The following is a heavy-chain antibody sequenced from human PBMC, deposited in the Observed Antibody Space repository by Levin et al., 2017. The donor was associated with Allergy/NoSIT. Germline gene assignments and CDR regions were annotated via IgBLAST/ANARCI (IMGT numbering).Heavy chain of an antibody. CDR1: GGSISSYY. Sequence: PSETLSLTCSVSGGSISSYYWSWIRQPAGKGLEWIGRMYTSGSSNYNPSVKSRVTMSVDTSKNQFSLKLSSVTAADTAVYYCAREMVVLKRTIFDYWGQGTLVTVSS. D-gene: IGHD2-2*01. V-gene: IGHV4-4*07. CDR2: MYTSGSS. CDR3: AREMVVLKRTIFDY. J-gene: IGHJ4*02.